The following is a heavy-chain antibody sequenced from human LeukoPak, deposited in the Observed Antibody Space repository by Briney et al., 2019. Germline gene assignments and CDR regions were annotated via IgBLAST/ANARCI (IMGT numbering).Heavy chain of an antibody. CDR2: IYYSGST. J-gene: IGHJ4*02. CDR1: GGSISSSSYY. CDR3: ARHAPIVVDY. Sequence: PSETLSLTCTVSGGSISSSSYYWGWIRQPPGKGLEWIGSIYYSGSTYYNPSLKSRVTISVDTSKNQFSLKLSSVTAADTAVYYCARHAPIVVDYWGQGTLVTVSS. V-gene: IGHV4-39*01. D-gene: IGHD1-26*01.